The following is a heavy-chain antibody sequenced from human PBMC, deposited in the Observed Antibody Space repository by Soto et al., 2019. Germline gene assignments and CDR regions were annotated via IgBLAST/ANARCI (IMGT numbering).Heavy chain of an antibody. CDR2: IYPGDFDT. CDR3: ARLVGYSYGDQEFFDY. V-gene: IGHV5-51*01. Sequence: SLKISCKGSGYSFNSYWIGWVRQMPGKGLEWMGIIYPGDFDTRYSQYFQGHLTMSVDKSINTAYLQWSSLETSDIAMYYCARLVGYSYGDQEFFDYWGQGTPVTVSS. CDR1: GYSFNSYW. D-gene: IGHD5-18*01. J-gene: IGHJ4*02.